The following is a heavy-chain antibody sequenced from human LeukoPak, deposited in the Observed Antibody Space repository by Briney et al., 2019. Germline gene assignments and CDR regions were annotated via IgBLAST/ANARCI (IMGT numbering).Heavy chain of an antibody. CDR2: IYNGDT. D-gene: IGHD3-22*01. Sequence: SETLSLTCAVSGGSISSYYWSWIRQPPGKGLEWIGYIYNGDTTNNPSLKSRVTTSLDTTKNNLSSQLSSAIAAAKAVVYCSREGSWNYYDSREFDYWGQGTLVTVSS. CDR1: GGSISSYY. V-gene: IGHV4-59*12. J-gene: IGHJ4*02. CDR3: SREGSWNYYDSREFDY.